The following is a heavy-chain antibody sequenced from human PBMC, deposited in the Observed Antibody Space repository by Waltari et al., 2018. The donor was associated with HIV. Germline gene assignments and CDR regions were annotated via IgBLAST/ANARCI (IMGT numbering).Heavy chain of an antibody. D-gene: IGHD3-16*01. CDR2: FEPEDGET. Sequence: QVQLVQSGAAVKNPGASVKVPCKVSGYTLTEFSMPWVRPAPGKGLEWMGGFEPEDGETIYAQKFQGRVTMTEDTSTDTAYMELGSLRSEDTAVYYCATVWGGASIGVYWGQGTLVTVSS. CDR3: ATVWGGASIGVY. J-gene: IGHJ4*02. CDR1: GYTLTEFS. V-gene: IGHV1-24*01.